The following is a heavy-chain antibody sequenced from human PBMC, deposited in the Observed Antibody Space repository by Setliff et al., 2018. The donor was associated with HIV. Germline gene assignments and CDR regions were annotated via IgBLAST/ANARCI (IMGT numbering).Heavy chain of an antibody. Sequence: SETLSLTCSISGGSISNYYWVWIRQSPGKGLEWIGHIHYGGGTYYNPSLESRVSISRDTSKNQFSLRLSSVTAADTAVYYCARDKGYYYMDVWGKGITVTVSS. V-gene: IGHV4-59*12. CDR3: ARDKGYYYMDV. CDR2: IHYGGGT. J-gene: IGHJ6*03. CDR1: GGSISNYY.